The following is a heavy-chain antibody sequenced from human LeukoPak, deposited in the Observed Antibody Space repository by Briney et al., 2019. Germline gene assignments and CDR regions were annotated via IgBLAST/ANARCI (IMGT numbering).Heavy chain of an antibody. D-gene: IGHD3-16*01. CDR2: INYSGST. J-gene: IGHJ4*02. CDR3: ARNRRSGGDFFDY. V-gene: IGHV4-59*08. CDR1: GGSISSYY. Sequence: PSETLSFNCTVSGGSISSYYWSWIRQPPGKGLEWIGYINYSGSTNYDPSLKSRVTISVDTSKNQFSLKLSSVTAADAAVYDCARNRRSGGDFFDYWGQGTLVTVSS.